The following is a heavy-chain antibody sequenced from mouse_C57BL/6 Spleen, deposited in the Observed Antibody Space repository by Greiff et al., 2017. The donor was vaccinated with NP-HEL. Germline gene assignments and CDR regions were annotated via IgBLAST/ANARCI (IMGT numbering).Heavy chain of an antibody. CDR2: INPNNGGN. Sequence: EVQLQQSGPELVKPGASVKISCKASGYTFTDYYMNWVKQSHGKSLEWIGDINPNNGGNSYNQKFKGKATLTVDNASSKAYMELRSLASTDTAVYYCARGGDIDDYDEIDYWGQGTTLTVSS. V-gene: IGHV1-26*01. CDR3: ARGGDIDDYDEIDY. D-gene: IGHD2-4*01. J-gene: IGHJ2*01. CDR1: GYTFTDYY.